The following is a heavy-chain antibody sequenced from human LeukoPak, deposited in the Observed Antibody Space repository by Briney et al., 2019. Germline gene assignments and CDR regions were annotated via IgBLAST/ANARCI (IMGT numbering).Heavy chain of an antibody. CDR1: GYTFTGYY. D-gene: IGHD5-24*01. J-gene: IGHJ4*02. CDR3: ARVNRRDGYNLNY. CDR2: INPNSGGT. V-gene: IGHV1-2*02. Sequence: GASVKVSCKASGYTFTGYYMHWVRQAPGQGLEWMGWINPNSGGTNYAQKFQGRVTMTRDTSISTAYMELSRLRSDDTAVYYCARVNRRDGYNLNYWGQGTLVTVSS.